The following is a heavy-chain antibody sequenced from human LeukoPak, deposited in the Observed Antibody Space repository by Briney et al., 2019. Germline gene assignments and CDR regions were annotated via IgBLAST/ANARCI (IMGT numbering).Heavy chain of an antibody. D-gene: IGHD1-7*01. CDR1: GGTFSSYA. Sequence: ASVKVSCKASGGTFSSYAISWVRQAPEQGLEWMGGIIPIFGTANYAQKFQGRVTITTDESTSTAYMELSSLRSEDTAVYYCARGALYNWNYVLFDYWGQGTLVTVSS. V-gene: IGHV1-69*05. J-gene: IGHJ4*02. CDR3: ARGALYNWNYVLFDY. CDR2: IIPIFGTA.